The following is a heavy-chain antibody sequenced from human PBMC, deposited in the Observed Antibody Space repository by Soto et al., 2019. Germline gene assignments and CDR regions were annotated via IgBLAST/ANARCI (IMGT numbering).Heavy chain of an antibody. Sequence: ASVKVSCKASGYTFTSYYIHWVRQAPGQGLEWMGVINPSGGSTSCAQNFQGRVTMTRDTSTSTVYMELSSLRSEDTAVYYCVRESTPTRWFDPWGQGTLVTVS. CDR2: INPSGGST. J-gene: IGHJ5*02. CDR1: GYTFTSYY. D-gene: IGHD2-2*01. CDR3: VRESTPTRWFDP. V-gene: IGHV1-46*03.